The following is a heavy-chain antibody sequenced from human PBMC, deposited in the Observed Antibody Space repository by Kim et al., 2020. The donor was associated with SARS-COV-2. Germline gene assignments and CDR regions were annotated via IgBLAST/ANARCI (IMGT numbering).Heavy chain of an antibody. V-gene: IGHV3-21*01. Sequence: GGSLRLSCAASGFTFSSYSMNWVRQAPGKGLEWVSSISSSSSYIYYADSVKGRFTISRDNAKNSLYLQMNSLRAEDTAVYYCARDPDSSGWYGDYWGQGTLVTVSS. D-gene: IGHD6-19*01. CDR2: ISSSSSYI. CDR1: GFTFSSYS. J-gene: IGHJ4*02. CDR3: ARDPDSSGWYGDY.